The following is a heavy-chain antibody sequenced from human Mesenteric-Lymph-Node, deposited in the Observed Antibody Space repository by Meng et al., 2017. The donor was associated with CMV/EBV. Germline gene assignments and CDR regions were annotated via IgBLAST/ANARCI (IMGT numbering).Heavy chain of an antibody. CDR2: IYSGGST. J-gene: IGHJ6*02. V-gene: IGHV3-66*02. CDR1: GFTFSSYS. CDR3: ARVGTIFGVVSDYYYGMDV. D-gene: IGHD3-3*01. Sequence: GESLKISCAASGFTFSSYSMNWVRQAPGKGLEWVSIIYSGGSTYYADSVKGRFTISRDNSKNTLYLQMNSLRIEDTAVYYCARVGTIFGVVSDYYYGMDVWGQGTTVTVSS.